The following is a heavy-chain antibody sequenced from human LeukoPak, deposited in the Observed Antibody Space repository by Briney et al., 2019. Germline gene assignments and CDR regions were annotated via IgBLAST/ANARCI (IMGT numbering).Heavy chain of an antibody. CDR2: INHSGST. CDR3: ARGRCSSTSCENNDY. CDR1: GGSFSGYY. D-gene: IGHD2-2*01. V-gene: IGHV4-34*01. Sequence: PSETLSLTCAVYGGSFSGYYWSWIRQPPGKGLEWIGEINHSGSTNYNPSLKSRVTISVDTSKNQFSLKLSSVTAADTAVYYCARGRCSSTSCENNDYWGQGTLVTVSS. J-gene: IGHJ4*02.